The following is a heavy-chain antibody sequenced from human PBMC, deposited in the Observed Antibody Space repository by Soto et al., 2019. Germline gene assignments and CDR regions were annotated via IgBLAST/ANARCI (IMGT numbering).Heavy chain of an antibody. V-gene: IGHV1-8*01. CDR3: ARGPGSSDWRFSYYYMDV. J-gene: IGHJ6*02. Sequence: VQLVQSGAEVKKPGASVKVSCTFTSYDINWVRQAAGQGLEWMAWMNPNSGDTRFAQKFQGRVTMTRDTSKFTAYMELSNLRSEDTAVYYCARGPGSSDWRFSYYYMDVWDQGTTVTVSS. D-gene: IGHD6-19*01. CDR1: FTSYD. CDR2: MNPNSGDT.